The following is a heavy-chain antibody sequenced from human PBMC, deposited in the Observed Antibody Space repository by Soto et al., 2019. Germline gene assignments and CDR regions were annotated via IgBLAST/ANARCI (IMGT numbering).Heavy chain of an antibody. CDR3: ARHLSHLRTGWLDP. J-gene: IGHJ5*02. CDR2: ISGDGSNE. CDR1: GFTFINYA. D-gene: IGHD7-27*01. V-gene: IGHV3-30-3*01. Sequence: QEQLVESGGGVVQPGRSLRLSCRVSGFTFINYAMHLVRQAPGKGLEWVALISGDGSNEYYADSVKGRFSISRDNSRNTLYLQMNSLRADDTAVYYCARHLSHLRTGWLDPWGQGTLVTVSS.